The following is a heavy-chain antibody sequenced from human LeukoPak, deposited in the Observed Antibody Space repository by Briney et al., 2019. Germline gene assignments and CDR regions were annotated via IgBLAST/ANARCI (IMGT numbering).Heavy chain of an antibody. CDR1: GYTFTSYY. Sequence: ASVKVSCKASGYTFTSYYMHWVRQAPGQGLEWMGWINPNSGGTNYAQKFQGRVTMTRDTSISTAYMELSRLRSDDTAVYYCAREPLIVGATAPDAFDIWGQGTTVTVSS. V-gene: IGHV1-2*02. CDR3: AREPLIVGATAPDAFDI. CDR2: INPNSGGT. D-gene: IGHD1-26*01. J-gene: IGHJ3*02.